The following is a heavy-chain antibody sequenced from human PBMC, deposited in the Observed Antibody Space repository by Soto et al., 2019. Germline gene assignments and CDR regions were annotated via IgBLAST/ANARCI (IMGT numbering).Heavy chain of an antibody. CDR2: IIPIFGTA. V-gene: IGHV1-69*06. J-gene: IGHJ4*02. Sequence: SAKVTCKDSGGTLSSKAISWARQDPGQGLEWMGGIIPIFGTANYAQKFQGRFTITADKSTSTAYMELSSLRSEDTAVYYCAYYGGNSVYIKDYWGQGTLVTVSS. D-gene: IGHD4-17*01. CDR3: AYYGGNSVYIKDY. CDR1: GGTLSSKA.